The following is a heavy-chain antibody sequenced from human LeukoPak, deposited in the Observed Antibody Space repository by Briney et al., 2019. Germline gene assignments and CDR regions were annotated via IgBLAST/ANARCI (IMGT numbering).Heavy chain of an antibody. CDR3: ATDRSRYGSGYYGMDV. D-gene: IGHD3-10*01. J-gene: IGHJ6*02. CDR2: LIPNTGGT. Sequence: GASVKVSCKASGYSLTDYYVHWVRQAPGQGLEWMGWLIPNTGGTNYALKFQGRVTMTEDTSTDTAYMELSSLRSEDTAVYYCATDRSRYGSGYYGMDVWGQGTTVTVSS. V-gene: IGHV1-2*02. CDR1: GYSLTDYY.